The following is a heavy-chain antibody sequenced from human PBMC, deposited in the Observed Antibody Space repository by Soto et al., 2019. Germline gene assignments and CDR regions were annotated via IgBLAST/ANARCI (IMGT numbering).Heavy chain of an antibody. Sequence: SVEPSSEASGVSIASYDSNSPRQATGQGLEWMGWMNPNSGNTGYAQKFQGRVTMTRNTSISTAYMELSSLRSDDTAVYWCARGLSDHDYWGQGTLVTVSS. V-gene: IGHV1-8*01. J-gene: IGHJ4*02. CDR2: MNPNSGNT. D-gene: IGHD2-21*02. CDR1: GVSIASYD. CDR3: ARGLSDHDY.